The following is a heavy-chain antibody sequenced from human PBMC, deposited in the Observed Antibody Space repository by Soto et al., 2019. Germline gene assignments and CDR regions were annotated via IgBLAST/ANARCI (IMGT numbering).Heavy chain of an antibody. CDR2: ISPDGSTT. CDR1: GFTISNYW. D-gene: IGHD1-26*01. Sequence: PGGSLRLSCVASGFTISNYWMHWVRQAPGKGLIWVSRISPDGSTTNYADSVKGRFTISRDNAKNTLYQQMDSLRAEDTALYYCTRVISGSSGLFDYWGQGTLVTVSS. J-gene: IGHJ4*02. CDR3: TRVISGSSGLFDY. V-gene: IGHV3-74*01.